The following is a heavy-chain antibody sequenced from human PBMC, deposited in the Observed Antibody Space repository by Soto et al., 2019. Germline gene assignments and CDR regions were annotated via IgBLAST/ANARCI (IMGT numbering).Heavy chain of an antibody. CDR2: IYYSGST. CDR3: ARDSVPNGDVESYYDYGMDV. Sequence: SETLSLTCTVSGGSISRYYWSWIRQPPGKGLEWIGYIYYSGSTNYSPSLKSRVTISVDTSKNQFSLKLSSVTAADTAVYYCARDSVPNGDVESYYDYGMDVWGQETTVTVSS. D-gene: IGHD4-17*01. V-gene: IGHV4-59*01. J-gene: IGHJ6*02. CDR1: GGSISRYY.